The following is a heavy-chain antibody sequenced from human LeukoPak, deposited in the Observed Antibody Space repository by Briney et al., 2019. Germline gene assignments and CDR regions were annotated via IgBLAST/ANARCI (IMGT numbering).Heavy chain of an antibody. Sequence: SPSETLSLTCAVYGGSFSGYYWSWIRQPPGKGLEWIGEINHSGSTNYNPSLKSRVTISVDTSKNQFSLKLSSVTAADTAVYYCARGRDSGSRFLEWLPPLSHNWFDPWGQGTLVTVSS. V-gene: IGHV4-34*01. CDR1: GGSFSGYY. J-gene: IGHJ5*02. CDR3: ARGRDSGSRFLEWLPPLSHNWFDP. CDR2: INHSGST. D-gene: IGHD3-3*01.